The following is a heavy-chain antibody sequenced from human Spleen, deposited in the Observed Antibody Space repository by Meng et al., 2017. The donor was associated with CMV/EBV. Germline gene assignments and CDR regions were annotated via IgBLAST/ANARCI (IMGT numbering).Heavy chain of an antibody. J-gene: IGHJ4*02. V-gene: IGHV1-2*02. D-gene: IGHD3-16*02. CDR2: INPNSGAT. CDR1: GSTFTNYF. Sequence: KPSGSTFTNYFVHWVRQAPGQGLEWMGWINPNSGATNSLQKFQGRFTMTSDSSITTAYMELSSLRSDDTAVYYCARLSFFDSPGLDYWGQGTLVTVSS. CDR3: ARLSFFDSPGLDY.